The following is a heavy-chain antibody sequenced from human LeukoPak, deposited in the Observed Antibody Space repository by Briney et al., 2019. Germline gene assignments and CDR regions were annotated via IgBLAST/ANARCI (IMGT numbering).Heavy chain of an antibody. V-gene: IGHV3-48*03. CDR3: ARVPIEYDAFDI. CDR2: IIGSGTST. D-gene: IGHD2-2*01. Sequence: PGGSLRLSCAASGFTFSNYEMNWVRQAPGKGLEWLAYIIGSGTSTQYADSVKGRFTISRDNAKNSLYLQMNSLRAEDTAVYYCARVPIEYDAFDIWGQGTMVTVSS. J-gene: IGHJ3*02. CDR1: GFTFSNYE.